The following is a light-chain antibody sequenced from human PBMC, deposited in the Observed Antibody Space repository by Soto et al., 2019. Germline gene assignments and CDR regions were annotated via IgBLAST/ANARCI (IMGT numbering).Light chain of an antibody. V-gene: IGKV3-20*01. CDR3: QQYCSTPYT. Sequence: EFVLTQSPGTLSLSPGERATLSCRASQTVRNNYLAWYQQKPGQAPRLLIYDASSSAPGIPDRFSGGGSGTDFNLTISILEPEDFAVYYCQQYCSTPYTFGLGTKLEIK. CDR1: QTVRNNY. CDR2: DAS. J-gene: IGKJ2*01.